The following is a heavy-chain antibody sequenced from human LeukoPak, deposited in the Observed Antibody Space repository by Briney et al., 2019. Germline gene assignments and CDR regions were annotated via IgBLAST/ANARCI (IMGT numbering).Heavy chain of an antibody. Sequence: SETLSLTCAVYGGSFSGYYWSWIRQPPGKGLEWIGEINHSGSTNYNPSLKSRVTISVDTSKNQFSLKLSSVTAADTAVYYCARGLRTTMVRGVTMDVWGKGTTVTVSS. V-gene: IGHV4-34*01. CDR3: ARGLRTTMVRGVTMDV. CDR2: INHSGST. CDR1: GGSFSGYY. J-gene: IGHJ6*04. D-gene: IGHD3-10*01.